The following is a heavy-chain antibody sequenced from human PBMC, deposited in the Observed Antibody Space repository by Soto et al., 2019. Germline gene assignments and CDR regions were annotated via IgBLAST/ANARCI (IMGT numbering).Heavy chain of an antibody. CDR3: ARHLHDSSAYFDLGAFDI. D-gene: IGHD3-22*01. CDR2: IYPGDSDI. J-gene: IGHJ3*02. CDR1: GYSFTTYW. Sequence: PGESLKISCQGSGYSFTTYWIGWVRQMPGKGLEWMGIIYPGDSDIRYSPSFQGQVTISADKSISTAYLQWSSLKASDTAMYYCARHLHDSSAYFDLGAFDIWGQGTMVTVSS. V-gene: IGHV5-51*01.